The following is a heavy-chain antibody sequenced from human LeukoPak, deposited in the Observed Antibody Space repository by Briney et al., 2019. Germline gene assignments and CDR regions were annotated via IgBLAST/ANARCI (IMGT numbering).Heavy chain of an antibody. CDR3: AAYSSLNTREFQY. Sequence: GGSLRLSCEASGLTFSRDWMGWVRQAPGKGLEWVANIRQDGGETYYGDSVKGRFIISRDNAKNSLFLQMNRLRAEDTAVYYCAAYSSLNTREFQYWGQGTLVTVSP. V-gene: IGHV3-7*01. J-gene: IGHJ1*01. CDR1: GLTFSRDW. CDR2: IRQDGGET. D-gene: IGHD3-22*01.